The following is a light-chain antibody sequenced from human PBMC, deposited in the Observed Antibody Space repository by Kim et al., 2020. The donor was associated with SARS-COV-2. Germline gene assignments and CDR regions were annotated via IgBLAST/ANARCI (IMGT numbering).Light chain of an antibody. CDR1: QTISGRS. Sequence: SPGERTPLSCRASQTISGRSLAWYQQKPGQPPRLLIYDTFGRATGIPDRFSGSGSGTDFSLTITRLEPEDFAVYYCQQYGTSPHTFGQGTKLEI. J-gene: IGKJ2*01. V-gene: IGKV3-20*01. CDR3: QQYGTSPHT. CDR2: DTF.